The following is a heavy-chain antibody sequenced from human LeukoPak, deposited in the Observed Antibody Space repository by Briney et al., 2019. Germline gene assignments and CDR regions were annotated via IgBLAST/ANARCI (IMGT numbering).Heavy chain of an antibody. Sequence: GGSLRLSRAASGFTFSSYSMNWVRQAPGKGLEWDSSISSSSSYIYYADSVKGRFTISRDNAKNSLYLQMNSLRAEDTAVYYCARDGKYYYDSSGYYYDWILDYWGQGTLVTVSS. CDR3: ARDGKYYYDSSGYYYDWILDY. CDR1: GFTFSSYS. CDR2: ISSSSSYI. J-gene: IGHJ4*02. D-gene: IGHD3-22*01. V-gene: IGHV3-21*01.